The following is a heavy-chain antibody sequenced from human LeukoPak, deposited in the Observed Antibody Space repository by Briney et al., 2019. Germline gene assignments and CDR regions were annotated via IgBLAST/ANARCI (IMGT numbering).Heavy chain of an antibody. CDR3: GRVYCSTTSCYDYYDYYMDA. V-gene: IGHV3-21*04. Sequence: TGGSLRLSCAASGFTFSSYSMNWVRQAPGKGLEWVSSISSSSSYIYYADSVKGRFTISRDNVKNFLYLQMNSLRVEDTALYFCGRVYCSTTSCYDYYDYYMDAWGKGTTVTVSS. D-gene: IGHD2-2*01. CDR2: ISSSSSYI. CDR1: GFTFSSYS. J-gene: IGHJ6*03.